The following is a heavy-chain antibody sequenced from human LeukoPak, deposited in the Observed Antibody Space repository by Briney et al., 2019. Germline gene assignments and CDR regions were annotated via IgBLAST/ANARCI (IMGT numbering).Heavy chain of an antibody. CDR3: AKAQGWNYENWFDP. CDR1: GFTFSSYA. Sequence: GGSLRLPCAASGFTFSSYAMSWVGQAPGKGLEWVSAINGSGGSTYYADSVKGRFTISRDNSKNTLYLQMNSLRAEDTAVYYCAKAQGWNYENWFDPWGQGTLVTVSS. D-gene: IGHD1-7*01. CDR2: INGSGGST. J-gene: IGHJ5*02. V-gene: IGHV3-23*01.